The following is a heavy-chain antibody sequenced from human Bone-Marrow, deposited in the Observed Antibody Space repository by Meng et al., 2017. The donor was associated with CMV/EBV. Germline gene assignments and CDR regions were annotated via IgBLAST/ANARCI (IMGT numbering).Heavy chain of an antibody. D-gene: IGHD6-19*01. Sequence: GESLKISCAASGFIFSGYAMHWVRQAPGKGLDWVAVISYDGSYKYHADSVKGRFTISRDNAKNSLYLQMNSLRAEDTALYYCAKDIRRAVAGTLDYWGQGKLVNVAS. CDR1: GFIFSGYA. CDR3: AKDIRRAVAGTLDY. J-gene: IGHJ4*02. V-gene: IGHV3-30*04. CDR2: ISYDGSYK.